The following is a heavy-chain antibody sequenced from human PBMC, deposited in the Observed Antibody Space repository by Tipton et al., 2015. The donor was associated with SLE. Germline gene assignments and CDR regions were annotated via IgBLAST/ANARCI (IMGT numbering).Heavy chain of an antibody. V-gene: IGHV4-4*09. J-gene: IGHJ3*02. CDR2: IYSSGST. CDR1: GDSLPGYY. D-gene: IGHD6-13*01. Sequence: TLSLTCTVSGDSLPGYYWSWIRQPPGQGLQYIAHIYSSGSTAYNPSLQSRVTLSVDTSKNQVSLKLSSVTAADTAVYYCARVVYSFSDAFDIWGQGTLVTVSS. CDR3: ARVVYSFSDAFDI.